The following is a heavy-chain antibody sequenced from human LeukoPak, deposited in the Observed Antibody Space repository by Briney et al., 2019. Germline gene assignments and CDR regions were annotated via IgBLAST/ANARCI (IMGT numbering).Heavy chain of an antibody. V-gene: IGHV3-53*01. Sequence: QPGGSLRLSCTASGFTVNSNSMSWVRQAPGKGLEWVSVIYTTNTYYTDSVKGRFIFSRDNSRNTVHLQMNSLRTDDTAVYYCARGVGTDWYYGYWGQGTLVTVSS. CDR2: IYTTNT. D-gene: IGHD3-9*01. CDR1: GFTVNSNS. CDR3: ARGVGTDWYYGY. J-gene: IGHJ4*02.